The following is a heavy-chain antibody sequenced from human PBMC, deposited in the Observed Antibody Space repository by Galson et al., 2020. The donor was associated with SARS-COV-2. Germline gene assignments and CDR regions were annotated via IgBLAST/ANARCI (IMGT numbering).Heavy chain of an antibody. Sequence: SQTLSLTCTVSGGSISSSSYYWGWSRQPPGKGREWIGSIYYSGSTYYNPSLKSRVTISVDTSKNQFSLKLSSVTAADTAVYYCARQGRRGRDAFDIWGQGTMVTVSS. V-gene: IGHV4-39*01. CDR2: IYYSGST. D-gene: IGHD3-10*01. CDR1: GGSISSSSYY. CDR3: ARQGRRGRDAFDI. J-gene: IGHJ3*02.